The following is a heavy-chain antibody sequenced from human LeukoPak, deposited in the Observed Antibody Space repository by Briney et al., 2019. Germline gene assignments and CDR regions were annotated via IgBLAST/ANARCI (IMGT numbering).Heavy chain of an antibody. D-gene: IGHD1-1*01. V-gene: IGHV5-51*01. CDR3: ARRNFLGYYFDY. CDR1: GYTFTSYW. Sequence: KVSCKASGYTFTSYWIGWVRQMPGKGLEWMGIIYPGDSDTRYSPSFQGQVTISADKSISTAYLQWSSLKASDTAIYYCARRNFLGYYFDYWGQGTLVTVST. CDR2: IYPGDSDT. J-gene: IGHJ4*02.